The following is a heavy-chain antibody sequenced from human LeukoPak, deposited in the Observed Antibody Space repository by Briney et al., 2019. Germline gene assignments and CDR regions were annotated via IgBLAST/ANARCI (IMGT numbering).Heavy chain of an antibody. CDR1: GYTFTSYG. J-gene: IGHJ5*02. V-gene: IGHV1-18*01. D-gene: IGHD3-22*01. CDR3: ARDRAGYYDSSGYTVGWFDP. Sequence: GASVKVSCKASGYTFTSYGISWVRQAPGQGREWMGWISAYNGNTNYAQKLQGRVTMTTDTSTSTAYMELRSLRSDDTAVYYCARDRAGYYDSSGYTVGWFDPWGQGTLVTVSS. CDR2: ISAYNGNT.